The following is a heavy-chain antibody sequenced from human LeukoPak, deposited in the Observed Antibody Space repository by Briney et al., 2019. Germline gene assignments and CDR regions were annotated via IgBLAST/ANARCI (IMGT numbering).Heavy chain of an antibody. Sequence: GESLKISCKGSGYSFTGYWIGWVGQMPGKGLEWMVIIDPGDSDTRHSPSFQGQVTISADKSISTAYLQWSSLKASDTAMYYCARHYSSPTNYYYYYMDVWGKGTTVTVSS. CDR1: GYSFTGYW. J-gene: IGHJ6*03. CDR3: ARHYSSPTNYYYYYMDV. V-gene: IGHV5-51*01. CDR2: IDPGDSDT. D-gene: IGHD6-13*01.